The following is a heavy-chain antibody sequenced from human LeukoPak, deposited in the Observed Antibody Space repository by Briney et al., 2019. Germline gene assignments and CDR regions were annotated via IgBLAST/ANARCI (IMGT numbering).Heavy chain of an antibody. CDR2: IYSGDSDT. Sequence: GESLKISCKGSAYSFTTYWIAWVRQMPGKGLECMGIIYSGDSDTRYSPSFQGQVSISVDKSINTAYLQWSSLKASDTAMYYCARHKGFDYWGQGTLVTVSS. CDR1: AYSFTTYW. J-gene: IGHJ4*02. CDR3: ARHKGFDY. V-gene: IGHV5-51*01.